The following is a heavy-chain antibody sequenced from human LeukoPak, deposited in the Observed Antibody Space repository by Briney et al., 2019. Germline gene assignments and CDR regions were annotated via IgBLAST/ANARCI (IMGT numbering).Heavy chain of an antibody. CDR2: ISKDGSNK. V-gene: IGHV3-30*02. J-gene: IGHJ4*02. D-gene: IGHD4-17*01. Sequence: GGSLRLSCAPSGFTLSSSCMHWVSHAPGKGRELVAFISKDGSNKYTADSVKRRFAIFSDNSEHSLYLQKNSLRAEDTAVYYCAKDNGYGDYGHFDYWGQGTLVTVYS. CDR1: GFTLSSSC. CDR3: AKDNGYGDYGHFDY.